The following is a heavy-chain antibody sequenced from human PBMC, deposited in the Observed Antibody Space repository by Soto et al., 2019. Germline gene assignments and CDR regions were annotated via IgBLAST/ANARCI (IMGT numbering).Heavy chain of an antibody. CDR2: IKEDGSEK. CDR1: GFSSGNNW. V-gene: IGHV3-7*01. CDR3: ARDRRLRGFLPYFDN. J-gene: IGHJ4*02. Sequence: ASLKISCAASGFSSGNNWMGWVRQAPGKGLEWVANIKEDGSEKYYVDSVKGRFTISRDNAKNSLYLQMNSLRVEDTAVYYCARDRRLRGFLPYFDNWGQGTLVTVSS. D-gene: IGHD3-3*01.